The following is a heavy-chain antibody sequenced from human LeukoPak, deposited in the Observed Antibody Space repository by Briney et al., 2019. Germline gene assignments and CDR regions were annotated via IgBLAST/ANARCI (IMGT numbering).Heavy chain of an antibody. CDR2: IYYSGST. D-gene: IGHD3-22*01. V-gene: IGHV4-39*01. CDR3: ATSDGPYYYDSSGYLVY. Sequence: SETLSLTCTVSGGSISSSSYYWGWIRQPPGTGLEWIGSIYYSGSTYYNPSLKSRVTISVDTSKNQFSLKLSSVTAADTAVYYCATSDGPYYYDSSGYLVYWGQGTLVTVSS. J-gene: IGHJ4*02. CDR1: GGSISSSSYY.